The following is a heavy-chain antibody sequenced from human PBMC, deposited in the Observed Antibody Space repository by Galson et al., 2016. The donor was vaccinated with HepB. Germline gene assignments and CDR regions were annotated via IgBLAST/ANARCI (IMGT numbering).Heavy chain of an antibody. J-gene: IGHJ4*02. Sequence: SVKVSCKASGGTFTSYSVSWVRQAPGQGLEWLGRIIPLFNISTYAQNLQGRVTITADESTNTAYMELSSLRSEDSAVYYCARVLATGMDFDSWGQGTLVTVSS. D-gene: IGHD4-17*01. CDR2: IIPLFNIS. CDR1: GGTFTSYS. V-gene: IGHV1-69*13. CDR3: ARVLATGMDFDS.